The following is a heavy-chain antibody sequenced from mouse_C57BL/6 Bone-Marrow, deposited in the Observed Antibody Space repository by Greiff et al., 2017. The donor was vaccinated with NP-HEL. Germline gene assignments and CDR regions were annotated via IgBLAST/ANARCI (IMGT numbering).Heavy chain of an antibody. J-gene: IGHJ1*03. CDR2: INPSSGYT. D-gene: IGHD1-1*01. CDR3: ARGPYGSSYVRWYFDV. CDR1: GYTFTSYT. Sequence: LVESGAELARPGASVKMSCKASGYTFTSYTMHWVKQRPGQGLEWIGYINPSSGYTKYNQKFKDKATLTADKSSSTAYMQLSSLTSEDSAVYYCARGPYGSSYVRWYFDVWGTGTTVTVSS. V-gene: IGHV1-4*01.